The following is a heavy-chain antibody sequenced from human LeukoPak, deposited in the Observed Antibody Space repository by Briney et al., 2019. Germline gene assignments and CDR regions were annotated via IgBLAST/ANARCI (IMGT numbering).Heavy chain of an antibody. D-gene: IGHD6-13*01. J-gene: IGHJ6*03. CDR1: GYTFTGYY. CDR2: MNPNSGNT. Sequence: GASVKVSCKASGYTFTGYYMHWVRQAPGQGLEWMGWMNPNSGNTGYAQKFQGRVTMTRNTSISTAYMELSSLRSEDTAVYYCARGNTYSSSWYAYYYYMDVWGKGTTVTVSS. V-gene: IGHV1-8*02. CDR3: ARGNTYSSSWYAYYYYMDV.